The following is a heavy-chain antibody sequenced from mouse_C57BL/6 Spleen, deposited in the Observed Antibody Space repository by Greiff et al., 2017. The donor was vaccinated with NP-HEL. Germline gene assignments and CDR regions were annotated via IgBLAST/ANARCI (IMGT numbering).Heavy chain of an antibody. CDR2: IHPNSGST. Sequence: VQLKQPGAELVKPGASVKLSCKASGYTFTSYWMHWVKQRPGQGLEWIGMIHPNSGSTNYNEKFKSKATLTVDKSSSTAYMQLSSLTSEDSAVYYCARRYYDYDEGFAYWGQGTLVTVSA. J-gene: IGHJ3*01. CDR3: ARRYYDYDEGFAY. V-gene: IGHV1-64*01. CDR1: GYTFTSYW. D-gene: IGHD2-4*01.